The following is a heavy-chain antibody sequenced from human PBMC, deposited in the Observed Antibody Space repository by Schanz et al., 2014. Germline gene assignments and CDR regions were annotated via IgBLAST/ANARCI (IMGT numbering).Heavy chain of an antibody. CDR2: INPSGGST. CDR3: ARGTRVRTTDFWSGLYYFDY. CDR1: GYTFTSYY. Sequence: QVQLVQSGAEVKKPGALVKVSCKASGYTFTSYYMYWVRQAPGQGLEWMGVINPSGGSTIYAQKFQGRVTMTSDTSTSTVYMELSSLRSEDTAVYYCARGTRVRTTDFWSGLYYFDYWGQGTLVTVSS. D-gene: IGHD3-3*01. J-gene: IGHJ4*02. V-gene: IGHV1-46*01.